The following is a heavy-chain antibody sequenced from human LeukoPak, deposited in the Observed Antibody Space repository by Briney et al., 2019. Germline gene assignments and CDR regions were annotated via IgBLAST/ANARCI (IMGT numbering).Heavy chain of an antibody. V-gene: IGHV4-4*02. CDR2: IYHSGSI. CDR1: GGSINRDNW. D-gene: IGHD5-12*01. CDR3: WHSGYESGLDY. J-gene: IGHJ4*02. Sequence: SETLSLTCAVSGGSINRDNWWSWVRQPPGKGLEWIGEIYHSGSINYNPSLKSRVTISVDKSKNQFSLKLNSVTAADTAVYYCWHSGYESGLDYWGQGTLVTVSS.